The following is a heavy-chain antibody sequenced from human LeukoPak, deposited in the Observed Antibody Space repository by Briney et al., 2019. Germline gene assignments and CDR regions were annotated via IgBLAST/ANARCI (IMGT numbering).Heavy chain of an antibody. Sequence: GESLKISCKASGYSFTSYWIGWVRQTPGKGLEWMGIIDPSDSDTRYTPSFQGQVTISADKSLTTAYLQWNSLKASDTAMYYCARQTAMGRSGDYWGQGTLVIVSS. D-gene: IGHD5-18*01. J-gene: IGHJ4*02. CDR2: IDPSDSDT. V-gene: IGHV5-51*01. CDR3: ARQTAMGRSGDY. CDR1: GYSFTSYW.